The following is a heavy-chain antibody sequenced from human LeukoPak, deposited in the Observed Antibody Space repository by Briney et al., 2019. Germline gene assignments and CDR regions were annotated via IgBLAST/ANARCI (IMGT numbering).Heavy chain of an antibody. CDR3: AKDWSCAS. J-gene: IGHJ4*02. Sequence: GGSLRLSCAASGFTFRNYAMTWVRQAPGKGLEWVSAISDDGSDPKNAVTVKGRFTISRDNSKNKLYLQMNSLRAEDTAIYFCAKDWSCASWGQGTLVTVSS. CDR2: ISDDGSDP. V-gene: IGHV3-23*01. CDR1: GFTFRNYA. D-gene: IGHD3-16*01.